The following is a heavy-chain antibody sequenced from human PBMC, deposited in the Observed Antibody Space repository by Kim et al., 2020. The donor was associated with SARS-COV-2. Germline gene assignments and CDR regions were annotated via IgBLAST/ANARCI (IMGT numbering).Heavy chain of an antibody. J-gene: IGHJ6*02. CDR1: GFTFSSYG. CDR2: ISYDGSNK. D-gene: IGHD3-10*01. V-gene: IGHV3-30*18. CDR3: AKDRAGRMPDWVGIPMVRGVSMTRCMDV. Sequence: GGSLRLSCAASGFTFSSYGMHWVRQAPAKGLEWVAVISYDGSNKYYADSVKGRFTISRDNSKNTLYLQMNSLRAEDTAVYYCAKDRAGRMPDWVGIPMVRGVSMTRCMDVWGQGTTVTVS.